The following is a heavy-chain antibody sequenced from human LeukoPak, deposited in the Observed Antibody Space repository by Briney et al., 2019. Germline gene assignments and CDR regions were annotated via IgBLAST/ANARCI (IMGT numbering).Heavy chain of an antibody. CDR1: GGSFSGYY. V-gene: IGHV4-34*01. J-gene: IGHJ6*02. Sequence: SETLSLTCAVYGGSFSGYYWSWIRQPPGKGLEWTREINHSGSTNYNPSLKSRVTISVDTSKNQFSLKLSSVTAADTAVYYCASRHDYSNYGSYYYGTDVWGQGTTVTVSS. D-gene: IGHD4-11*01. CDR3: ASRHDYSNYGSYYYGTDV. CDR2: INHSGST.